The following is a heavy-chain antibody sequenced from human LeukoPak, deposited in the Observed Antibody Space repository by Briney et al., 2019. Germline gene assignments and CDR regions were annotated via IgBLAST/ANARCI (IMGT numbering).Heavy chain of an antibody. CDR2: IYPGDSDT. CDR3: ARLGGYYYGSGSYYNNPKVQYNWFDP. Sequence: GESLKISCKGSGYSFTSYWIGWVRQMPGKGLEWMGIIYPGDSDTRYSPSFQGQVTISADKSISTAYLQWSSLKASDTAMYYCARLGGYYYGSGSYYNNPKVQYNWFDPWGQGTLVTVSS. D-gene: IGHD3-10*01. CDR1: GYSFTSYW. V-gene: IGHV5-51*01. J-gene: IGHJ5*02.